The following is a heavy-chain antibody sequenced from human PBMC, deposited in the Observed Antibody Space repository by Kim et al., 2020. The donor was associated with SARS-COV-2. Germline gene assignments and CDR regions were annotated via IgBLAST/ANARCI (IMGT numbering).Heavy chain of an antibody. CDR3: ARQGRLVLDY. CDR2: ST. J-gene: IGHJ4*02. Sequence: STYYNPTLKSRVTISVDTSKNQFSLKLSSVTAADTAVYYCARQGRLVLDYWGQGTLVTVSS. V-gene: IGHV4-39*01. D-gene: IGHD6-19*01.